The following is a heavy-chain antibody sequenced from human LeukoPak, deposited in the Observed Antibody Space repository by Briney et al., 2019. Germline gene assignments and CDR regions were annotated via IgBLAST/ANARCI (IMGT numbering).Heavy chain of an antibody. CDR3: ASLGSSGSGWYYLDY. V-gene: IGHV3-33*01. CDR2: IWYDGSNK. CDR1: QFTFSSYG. D-gene: IGHD6-19*01. J-gene: IGHJ4*02. Sequence: GGSLRLSCAASQFTFSSYGMHWVRQAPGKGLEWVAVIWYDGSNKYYADSVKGRFTISRDNSKNTLYLQMNSLRAEDTAVYYCASLGSSGSGWYYLDYWGQGTLVTVSS.